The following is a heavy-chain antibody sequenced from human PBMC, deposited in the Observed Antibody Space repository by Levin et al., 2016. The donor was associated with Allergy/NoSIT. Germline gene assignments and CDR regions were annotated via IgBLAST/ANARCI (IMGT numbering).Heavy chain of an antibody. Sequence: SETLSLTCTVAGVSITTQSWSWIRQPAGKGLEWIGRIYTTGTTDYNPSLRSRLTMSVDTSKNQFSLKLRSVTAADTAVYYCATGVTGEVVYWGQGTLVTVSS. CDR3: ATGVTGEVVY. D-gene: IGHD2-21*02. CDR1: GVSITTQS. CDR2: IYTTGTT. V-gene: IGHV4-4*07. J-gene: IGHJ4*02.